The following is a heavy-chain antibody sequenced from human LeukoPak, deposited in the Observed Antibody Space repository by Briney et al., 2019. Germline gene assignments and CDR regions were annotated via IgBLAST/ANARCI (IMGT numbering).Heavy chain of an antibody. CDR2: ISYDGSNK. V-gene: IGHV3-30-3*01. Sequence: PGGSLRLSCAAFGFTFSSYAMHWVRQAPGKGLEWVAVISYDGSNKYYADSVKGRFTISRDNSKNTLYLQMNSLRAEDTAVYYCARGSYDSSGYYPQNFDYWGQGTLVTVSS. D-gene: IGHD3-22*01. J-gene: IGHJ4*02. CDR1: GFTFSSYA. CDR3: ARGSYDSSGYYPQNFDY.